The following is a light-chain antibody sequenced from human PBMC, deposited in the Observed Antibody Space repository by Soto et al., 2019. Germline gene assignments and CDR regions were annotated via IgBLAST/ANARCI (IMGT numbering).Light chain of an antibody. CDR2: EVT. V-gene: IGLV2-14*01. Sequence: QSVLTQPASVSGSPGQSITISCTGTSSDVGGYNYVSWYQHHPGEAPKLIIFEVTKRPSGVPYRFSGSKSANTASLTISGLQAEDEADYFCNSYTTSATDVFGSGTKLTVL. CDR3: NSYTTSATDV. CDR1: SSDVGGYNY. J-gene: IGLJ1*01.